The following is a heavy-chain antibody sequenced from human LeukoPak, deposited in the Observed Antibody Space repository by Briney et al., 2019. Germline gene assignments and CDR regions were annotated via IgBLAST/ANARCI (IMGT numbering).Heavy chain of an antibody. Sequence: GASVKVSCKASGYTSTGYYMHWVRQAPGQGLEWMGWINPNSGGTNYAQKFQGRVTMTRDTSISTAYMELSRLRSDDTAVYYCARDWNYYDSSGFDYWGQGTLVTVSS. D-gene: IGHD3-22*01. J-gene: IGHJ4*02. CDR3: ARDWNYYDSSGFDY. V-gene: IGHV1-2*02. CDR2: INPNSGGT. CDR1: GYTSTGYY.